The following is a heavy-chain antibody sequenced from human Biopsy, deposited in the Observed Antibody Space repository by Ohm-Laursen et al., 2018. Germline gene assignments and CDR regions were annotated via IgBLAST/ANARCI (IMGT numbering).Heavy chain of an antibody. V-gene: IGHV4-59*02. CDR3: AAFPFSGGPASDI. CDR2: TYYRGTS. J-gene: IGHJ3*02. CDR1: GGSVGDYF. Sequence: SDTLSLTCSVSGGSVGDYFLSWIRLVPGKRPEWIGYTYYRGTSENNPSLRSRVTTSVDISRNQFFLNMKSVTGADTAVYYCAAFPFSGGPASDIWGQGTTVIVSS. D-gene: IGHD2/OR15-2a*01.